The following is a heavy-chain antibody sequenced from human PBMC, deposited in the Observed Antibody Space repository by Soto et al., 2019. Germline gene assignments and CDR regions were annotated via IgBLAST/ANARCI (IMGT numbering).Heavy chain of an antibody. J-gene: IGHJ6*02. CDR3: AREGYCSSTSCYYYGMDV. V-gene: IGHV3-30-3*01. Sequence: GGSLRLSCAASGFTFSSYAMHWVRQAPGKGLEWVAVISYDGSNKSYADAVKGRFTISRDNSKNTLYLQMNSLRAEDTAVCYCAREGYCSSTSCYYYGMDVWGQGTTVTVSS. CDR1: GFTFSSYA. CDR2: ISYDGSNK. D-gene: IGHD2-2*01.